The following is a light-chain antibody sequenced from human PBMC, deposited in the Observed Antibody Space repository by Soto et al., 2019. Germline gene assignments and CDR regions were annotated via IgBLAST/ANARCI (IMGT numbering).Light chain of an antibody. CDR2: DAS. CDR1: QGVSGN. J-gene: IGKJ1*01. Sequence: EILMTQSPATLSVSPGERVTLSCRASQGVSGNLAWYQKKPGQAPRLIVYDASTRASGLPARFSGSGSGTEFTLTISSLQSEDFAVYYCPQYKNWPLSTFGQGTKVEIK. V-gene: IGKV3-15*01. CDR3: PQYKNWPLST.